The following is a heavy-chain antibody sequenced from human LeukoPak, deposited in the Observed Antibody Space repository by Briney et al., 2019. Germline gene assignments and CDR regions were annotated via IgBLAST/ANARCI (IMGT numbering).Heavy chain of an antibody. CDR2: INPNTGGT. CDR3: ARGPYCSGGSCYFDY. J-gene: IGHJ4*02. CDR1: GYTFTGHY. D-gene: IGHD2-15*01. V-gene: IGHV1-2*02. Sequence: ASVKVSCKASGYTFTGHYMHWVRQAPGQGLEWMGWINPNTGGTNYAQKFQGRVTMTRDTSISTAYMELSRLRSDDTAVYYCARGPYCSGGSCYFDYWGQGTLVTVSS.